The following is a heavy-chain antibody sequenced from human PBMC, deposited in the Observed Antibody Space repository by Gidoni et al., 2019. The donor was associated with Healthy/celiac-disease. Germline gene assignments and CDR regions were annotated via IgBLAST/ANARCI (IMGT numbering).Heavy chain of an antibody. V-gene: IGHV4-59*01. CDR1: GGSISSYY. CDR3: ASIKVKGYYFDY. CDR2: IYYSGST. Sequence: TVSGGSISSYYWSWIRQPPGKGLEWIGYIYYSGSTNYNPSLKSRVTISVDTSKNQFSLKLSSVTAADTAVYYCASIKVKGYYFDYWGQGTLVTVSS. J-gene: IGHJ4*02.